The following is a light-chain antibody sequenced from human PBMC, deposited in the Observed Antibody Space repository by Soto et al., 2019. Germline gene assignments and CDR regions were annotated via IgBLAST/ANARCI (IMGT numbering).Light chain of an antibody. CDR2: GAS. CDR3: QQYGSSPLT. J-gene: IGKJ4*01. CDR1: QSVSSSY. V-gene: IGKV3-20*01. Sequence: ENVLTQSPGTLSLSPGERATLSCRASQSVSSSYLAWYQQKPGQAPRLLIYGASSRATGIPDRFSGSGSGTDFTLTISRLEPEDFAVYYWQQYGSSPLTFGGGTKVEIK.